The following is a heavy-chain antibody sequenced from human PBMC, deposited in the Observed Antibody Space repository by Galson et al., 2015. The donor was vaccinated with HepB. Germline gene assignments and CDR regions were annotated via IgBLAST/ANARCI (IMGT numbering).Heavy chain of an antibody. CDR3: ARELSDPDYYYYYMDV. CDR1: GYTFTSYD. J-gene: IGHJ6*03. D-gene: IGHD1-1*01. CDR2: MNPNSGNT. V-gene: IGHV1-8*01. Sequence: SVKVSCKASGYTFTSYDINWVRQATGQGLEWMGWMNPNSGNTGYAQKFQGRVTMTRNTSISTAYMELSSLRSEDTAVYYCARELSDPDYYYYYMDVWGKGTTVTVSS.